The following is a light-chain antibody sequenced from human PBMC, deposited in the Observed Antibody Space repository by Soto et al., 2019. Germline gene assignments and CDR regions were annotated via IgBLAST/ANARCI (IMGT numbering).Light chain of an antibody. Sequence: DIQMTQSPSSLSASVGDRVTITCRASQGISNYLAWYQQIPGKVPKLLISAASTLESGVPSRFSGSGSGTDFALTITSLQPADVATYYCQKYTNVPAFGGGTKVEI. J-gene: IGKJ4*01. V-gene: IGKV1-27*01. CDR3: QKYTNVPA. CDR2: AAS. CDR1: QGISNY.